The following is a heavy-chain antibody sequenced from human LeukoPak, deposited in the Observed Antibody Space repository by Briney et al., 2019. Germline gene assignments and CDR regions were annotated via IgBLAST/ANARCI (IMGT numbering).Heavy chain of an antibody. CDR3: ARVALYALDI. D-gene: IGHD3-16*01. CDR2: INHNGNVN. J-gene: IGHJ3*02. CDR1: GFTFSSYW. Sequence: GGSLRLSCAASGFTFSSYWMNWARQAPGKGLEWVASINHNGNVNYYVDSVKGRFTISRDNAKNSLYLQMSNLRAEDTAVYYCARVALYALDIWGQGTMVTVSS. V-gene: IGHV3-7*03.